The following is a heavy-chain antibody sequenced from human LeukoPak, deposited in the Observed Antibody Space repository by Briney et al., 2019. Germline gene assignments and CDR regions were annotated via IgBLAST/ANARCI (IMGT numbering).Heavy chain of an antibody. Sequence: GGSLRLSCAASGFTFYNAWMNWVRQAPGKGLEWVGRIKSKIDGGTADYAAPVKGRFTMSRDNSKNMLYLQMNSLKTEDTAVYYCNTVYYYGSGSYSGFWGQGTLVTVSS. V-gene: IGHV3-15*01. CDR2: IKSKIDGGTA. J-gene: IGHJ4*02. D-gene: IGHD3-10*01. CDR3: NTVYYYGSGSYSGF. CDR1: GFTFYNAW.